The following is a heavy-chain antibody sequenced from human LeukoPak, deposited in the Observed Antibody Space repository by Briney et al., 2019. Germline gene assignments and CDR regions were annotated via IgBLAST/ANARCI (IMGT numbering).Heavy chain of an antibody. Sequence: GGSLRLSCAASGFAFSTYSTNWVRQAPGKGPEWVSCISSTSRYINYTESVKGRFTISRDNAKNSLYLQMSSLRVEDTAVYYCATLGPTGGDFTYNWFDPWGQGTLVTVSS. J-gene: IGHJ5*02. CDR2: ISSTSRYI. CDR3: ATLGPTGGDFTYNWFDP. CDR1: GFAFSTYS. V-gene: IGHV3-21*01. D-gene: IGHD2-21*02.